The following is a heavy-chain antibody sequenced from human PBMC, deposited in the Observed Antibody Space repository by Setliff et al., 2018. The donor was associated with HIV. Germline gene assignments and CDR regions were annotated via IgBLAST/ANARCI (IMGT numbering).Heavy chain of an antibody. CDR2: IIPIFGTG. CDR1: GGIFMNSA. D-gene: IGHD2-21*01. V-gene: IGHV1-69*13. CDR3: ATGHVGDHFDS. Sequence: ASVKVSCKASGGIFMNSAFNWVRQARGQGLEWMGSIIPIFGTGNYAQKFQGRVTITADESTSTAYMELRGLRSEDTALYYCATGHVGDHFDSWGQGTLVTVSS. J-gene: IGHJ5*01.